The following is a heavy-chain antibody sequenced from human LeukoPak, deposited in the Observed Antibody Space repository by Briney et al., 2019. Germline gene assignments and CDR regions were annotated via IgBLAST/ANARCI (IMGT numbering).Heavy chain of an antibody. CDR1: GYTFTSYY. CDR3: ARSGYSYGLLFVYYYIDV. CDR2: INPSGGST. D-gene: IGHD5-18*01. Sequence: ASVKVSCKASGYTFTSYYMHWVRQAPGQGLEWMGIINPSGGSTSYAQKFQGRVTMTRDASTSTVYMELSSLRSEDTAVYYCARSGYSYGLLFVYYYIDVWGKGTTVTVSS. V-gene: IGHV1-46*01. J-gene: IGHJ6*03.